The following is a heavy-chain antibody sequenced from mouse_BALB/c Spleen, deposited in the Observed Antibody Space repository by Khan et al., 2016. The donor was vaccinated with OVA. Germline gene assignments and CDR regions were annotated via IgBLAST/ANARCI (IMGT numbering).Heavy chain of an antibody. CDR2: ISVGGNT. CDR1: GFTFSTYI. CDR3: EREDPMITTWFAY. Sequence: EVELVESGGGLVKPGGSLKLSCAASGFTFSTYIMSWVRQTPEKRLEWVASISVGGNTFYPDSVKGRFTISRDDARNILYLQMSRLRSEDTAMYYCEREDPMITTWFAYWGQGTLGTVSA. D-gene: IGHD2-4*01. J-gene: IGHJ3*01. V-gene: IGHV5-6-5*01.